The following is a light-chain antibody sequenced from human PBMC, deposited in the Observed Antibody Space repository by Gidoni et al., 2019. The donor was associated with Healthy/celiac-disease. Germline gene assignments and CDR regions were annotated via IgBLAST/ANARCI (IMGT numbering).Light chain of an antibody. CDR2: EDN. CDR3: QSYDSSIWV. Sequence: NFMLTQPHPVSESPGKTVTISCTGSSGSIASNYVQWYQQRPGSAPTTVLYEDNQRPSGVPARFSCSIDSSSNSASLTISGLKTEDEADYYCQSYDSSIWVFGGGTKLTVL. CDR1: SGSIASNY. V-gene: IGLV6-57*02. J-gene: IGLJ3*02.